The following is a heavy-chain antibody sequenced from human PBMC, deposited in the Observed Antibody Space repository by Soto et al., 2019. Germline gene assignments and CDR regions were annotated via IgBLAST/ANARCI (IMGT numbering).Heavy chain of an antibody. V-gene: IGHV3-7*05. D-gene: IGHD3-10*01. J-gene: IGHJ4*02. CDR2: INQDGSET. CDR3: ASLYGRYCDY. Sequence: PCGSLRLSCAASGIPFTSYWMTWVRQAPGKGLEWVANINQDGSETYFVDSVKGRFTTSRDNAKNSLYLQMNSLRAEDTAVYYCASLYGRYCDYWGQGTMVTVS. CDR1: GIPFTSYW.